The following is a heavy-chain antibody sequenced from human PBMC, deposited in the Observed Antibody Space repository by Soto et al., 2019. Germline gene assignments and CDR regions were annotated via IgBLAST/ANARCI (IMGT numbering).Heavy chain of an antibody. D-gene: IGHD3-22*01. V-gene: IGHV5-10-1*01. CDR3: ARQIYDSDTGPNFQYYFDS. J-gene: IGHJ4*02. CDR2: IDPSDSQT. CDR1: GYNFINYW. Sequence: LGESLKISCRGSGYNFINYWSGWVRQMPGKGLEWMGRIDPSDSQTYYSPSFRGHVTISATKSITTVFLQWSSLRASDTAMYYCARQIYDSDTGPNFQYYFDSWGQGTPVTVSS.